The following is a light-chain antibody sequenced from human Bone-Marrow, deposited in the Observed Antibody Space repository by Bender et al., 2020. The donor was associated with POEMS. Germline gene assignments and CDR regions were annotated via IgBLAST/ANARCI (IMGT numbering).Light chain of an antibody. CDR2: AVT. CDR3: CSYADSSTLV. CDR1: NSNIGSFDL. Sequence: QSVLTQPPSVSGTPGQRVTISCTGANSNIGSFDLVSWFQQHPGKAPKLMIYAVTKRPSGVSNRFSGSKSGNTASLTISGLQAEDEADYYCCSYADSSTLVFGTGTKVTVL. J-gene: IGLJ1*01. V-gene: IGLV2-23*02.